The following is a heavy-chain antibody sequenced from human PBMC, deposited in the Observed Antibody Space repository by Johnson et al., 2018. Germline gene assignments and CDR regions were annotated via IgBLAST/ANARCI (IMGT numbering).Heavy chain of an antibody. J-gene: IGHJ6*03. CDR1: GFTFSSYW. V-gene: IGHV3-7*01. D-gene: IGHD5-24*01. CDR2: INQDGSEK. CDR3: ARGAWHYYYYYRDV. Sequence: VQLVESGGGLVQXGGSLRLXCAASGFTFSSYWMTWVRQAPGKGLEWVANINQDGSEKYYVDSVKGRFTISRDNAKNSLYLQRNSLRAEDTAVYYFARGAWHYYYYYRDVWGKGTTVTVAS.